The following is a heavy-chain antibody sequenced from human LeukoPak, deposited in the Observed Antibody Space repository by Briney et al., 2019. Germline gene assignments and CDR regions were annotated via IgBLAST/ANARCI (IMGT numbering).Heavy chain of an antibody. CDR2: ISGSGGST. J-gene: IGHJ2*01. CDR3: AKRQYTSSSLALDL. V-gene: IGHV3-23*01. D-gene: IGHD6-13*01. Sequence: GGSLRLSCAASGFTFNTYAIYWVRQAPGKGLEWVSAISGSGGSTYYADSVKGRFTISRDNSKNTLYLQMNSLRAEDTAVYYCAKRQYTSSSLALDLWGRGTLVTVSS. CDR1: GFTFNTYA.